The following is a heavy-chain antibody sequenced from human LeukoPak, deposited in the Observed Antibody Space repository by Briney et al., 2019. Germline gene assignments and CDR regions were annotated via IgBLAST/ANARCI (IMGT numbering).Heavy chain of an antibody. Sequence: SETLSLTCAVYGGSFSGYYWSWIRQPPGKGLEWIGEINHSGSTNYNPPLKSRVTISVDTSKNQFSLKLSSVTAADTAVYYCAKSSGYYYPIDYWGQGTLVTVSS. CDR1: GGSFSGYY. CDR3: AKSSGYYYPIDY. D-gene: IGHD3-22*01. V-gene: IGHV4-34*01. J-gene: IGHJ4*02. CDR2: INHSGST.